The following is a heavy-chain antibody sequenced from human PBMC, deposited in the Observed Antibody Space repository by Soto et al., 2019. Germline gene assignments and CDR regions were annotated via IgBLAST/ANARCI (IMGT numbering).Heavy chain of an antibody. CDR2: ISYDGSNK. CDR3: AKEKNIWSLYYYYGMDV. CDR1: GFTFSSYG. J-gene: IGHJ6*02. V-gene: IGHV3-30*18. D-gene: IGHD3-10*01. Sequence: GGSLRLSCAASGFTFSSYGMHWVRQAPDKGLEWVAVISYDGSNKYYADSVKGRFTISRDNSKNTLYLQMNSLRAEDTAVYYCAKEKNIWSLYYYYGMDVWGQGTTVTVSS.